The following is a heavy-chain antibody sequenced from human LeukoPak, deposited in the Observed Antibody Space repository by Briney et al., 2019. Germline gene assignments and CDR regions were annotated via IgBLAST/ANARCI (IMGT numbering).Heavy chain of an antibody. J-gene: IGHJ4*02. CDR1: GFTFKIYT. Sequence: GGSLRLSCAASGFTFKIYTMTCVCQAPGKGLEWVSSISGSGDTTYYADSVKGRFTISRDNSKNTLYLQMNSLRAEDTAVYYCAKDFLYDALTGVGLSWYWGPGTLVTVSS. D-gene: IGHD3-9*01. CDR3: AKDFLYDALTGVGLSWY. CDR2: ISGSGDTT. V-gene: IGHV3-23*01.